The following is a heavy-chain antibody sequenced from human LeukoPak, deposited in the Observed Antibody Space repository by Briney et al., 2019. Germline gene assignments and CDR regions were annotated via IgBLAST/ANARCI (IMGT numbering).Heavy chain of an antibody. CDR3: ARNYHDTSGNYSPDYYYYGMDV. Sequence: DSVKGRFTISRDNSKNTLYLQMNSLRAEDTAVYYCARNYHDTSGNYSPDYYYYGMDVWGQGTTVTVSS. J-gene: IGHJ6*02. V-gene: IGHV3-30*07. D-gene: IGHD3-22*01.